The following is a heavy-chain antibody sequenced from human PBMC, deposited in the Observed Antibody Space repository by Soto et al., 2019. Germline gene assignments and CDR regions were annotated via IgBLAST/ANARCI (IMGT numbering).Heavy chain of an antibody. CDR1: GFTFTSSA. CDR2: IVVGSGNT. J-gene: IGHJ6*02. V-gene: IGHV1-58*01. CDR3: AADPPDYDFLSGYYGTVYYYGMDV. D-gene: IGHD3-3*01. Sequence: ASVKVSCKASGFTFTSSAVQWVRQARGQRLEWIGWIVVGSGNTNYAQKFQERVTITRDMSTSTAYMELSSLRSEDTAVYYCAADPPDYDFLSGYYGTVYYYGMDVWGQGTTVTVSS.